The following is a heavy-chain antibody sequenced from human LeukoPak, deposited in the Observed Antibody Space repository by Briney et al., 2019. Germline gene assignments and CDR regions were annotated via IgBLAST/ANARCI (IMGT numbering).Heavy chain of an antibody. V-gene: IGHV1-46*01. CDR2: INPTGGST. Sequence: GASVKVSCKASGYTFPSYFMHWVRQAPGQGLEWMGLINPTGGSTTYAQKFQGRVTMTTDTSTSTAYMELRSLRSDDTAVYYCARDWSYYYDSSGYYPGDYWGQGTLVTVSS. CDR1: GYTFPSYF. CDR3: ARDWSYYYDSSGYYPGDY. J-gene: IGHJ4*02. D-gene: IGHD3-22*01.